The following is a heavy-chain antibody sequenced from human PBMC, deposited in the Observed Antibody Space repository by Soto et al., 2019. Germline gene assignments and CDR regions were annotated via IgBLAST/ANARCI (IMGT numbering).Heavy chain of an antibody. CDR2: INPNSDDT. D-gene: IGHD6-13*01. CDR1: GYIFTDYY. CDR3: ARDSAAGAGIGWDY. Sequence: ASLKVSCKASGYIFTDYYIHWGRQAPGQGLEWMGWINPNSDDTRYAQKFRGRVTVTMDTSISTAYMDLSRLTSDDTAVYYCARDSAAGAGIGWDYWGQGTLVTVSS. J-gene: IGHJ4*01. V-gene: IGHV1-2*02.